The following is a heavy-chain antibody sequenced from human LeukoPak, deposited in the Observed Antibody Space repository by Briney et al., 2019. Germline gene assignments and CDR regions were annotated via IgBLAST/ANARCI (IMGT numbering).Heavy chain of an antibody. CDR2: IIPIFGTA. V-gene: IGHV1-69*01. CDR1: GGTFSSYA. CDR3: ASEFPDYDYVWGSYRYNGYFDY. D-gene: IGHD3-16*02. J-gene: IGHJ4*02. Sequence: SVKVSCKASGGTFSSYAISWVRQAPGQGLEWMGGIIPIFGTANYAQKFQGRVTITADESTSTAYMELSSLRSEDTAVYYCASEFPDYDYVWGSYRYNGYFDYWGQGTLVTVSS.